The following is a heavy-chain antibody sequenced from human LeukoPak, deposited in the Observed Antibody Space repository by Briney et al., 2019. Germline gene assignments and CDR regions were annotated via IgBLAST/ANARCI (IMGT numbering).Heavy chain of an antibody. Sequence: TGGSLRLSCAASGFTVSSRFMSWVRQAPGKGLEWVSLIQSGGSTFYADSVKGRFTISRDNSKNILYLQMNSLRAEDTAVYYCARGWSDNTQPFDPWGQGTLVTVSS. CDR3: ARGWSDNTQPFDP. CDR1: GFTVSSRF. J-gene: IGHJ5*02. CDR2: IQSGGST. D-gene: IGHD2-2*02. V-gene: IGHV3-66*01.